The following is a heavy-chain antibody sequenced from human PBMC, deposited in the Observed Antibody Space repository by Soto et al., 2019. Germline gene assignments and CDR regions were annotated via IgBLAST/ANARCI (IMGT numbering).Heavy chain of an antibody. CDR1: GFTFSTYG. D-gene: IGHD2-21*02. CDR3: GKDPNGDYIGAFDI. V-gene: IGHV3-23*01. J-gene: IGHJ3*02. Sequence: GGSLRLSCAASGFTFSTYGMSWVRQAPGKGLEWVSGIGSSGGTTHLADSVKGRFTISRDNSKNTLYLQMNSLRVEDTAVYYCGKDPNGDYIGAFDIWGQGTMVTVSS. CDR2: IGSSGGTT.